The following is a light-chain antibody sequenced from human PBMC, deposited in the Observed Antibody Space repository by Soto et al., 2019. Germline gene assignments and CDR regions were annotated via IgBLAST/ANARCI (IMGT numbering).Light chain of an antibody. CDR2: DAS. V-gene: IGKV1-5*01. CDR1: QSFSTW. J-gene: IGKJ1*01. CDR3: QQYDSSWT. Sequence: DIQMTQSPSTLSASVVDIFTITFRASQSFSTWLAWYQQKPGKAPKLLIYDASSLESGVPSRFSASGSGTEFTLTITSLQPDDFATYYCQQYDSSWTFGQGTKVDI.